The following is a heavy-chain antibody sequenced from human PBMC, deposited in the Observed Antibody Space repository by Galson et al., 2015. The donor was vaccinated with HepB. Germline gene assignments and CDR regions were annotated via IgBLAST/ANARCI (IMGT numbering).Heavy chain of an antibody. J-gene: IGHJ6*02. Sequence: SVKVSCKASGYTFTSYDINWVRQATGQGLEWMGWMNPNSGNTGYAQKFQGRVTMTRNTSISTAYMELSSLRSEDTAVYYCARAVTMVREEPGYYYYGMDVWGQGTTVTVSS. CDR1: GYTFTSYD. CDR2: MNPNSGNT. V-gene: IGHV1-8*01. D-gene: IGHD3-10*01. CDR3: ARAVTMVREEPGYYYYGMDV.